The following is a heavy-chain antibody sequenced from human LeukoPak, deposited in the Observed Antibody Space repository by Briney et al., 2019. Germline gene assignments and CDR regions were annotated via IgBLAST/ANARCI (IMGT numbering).Heavy chain of an antibody. Sequence: RASVKVSCTASGYTFTSYGISWVRQAPGQGLEWMGWISAYNGNTNYAQKLQGRVTMTTDTSTSTAYMELRSLRSDDTAVYYCARDKRRPPLPAAKGFDPWGQGTLVTVSS. V-gene: IGHV1-18*01. CDR3: ARDKRRPPLPAAKGFDP. J-gene: IGHJ5*02. CDR2: ISAYNGNT. CDR1: GYTFTSYG. D-gene: IGHD2-2*01.